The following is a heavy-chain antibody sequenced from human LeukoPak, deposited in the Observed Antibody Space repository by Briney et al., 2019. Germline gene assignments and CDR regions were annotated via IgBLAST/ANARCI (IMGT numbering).Heavy chain of an antibody. J-gene: IGHJ4*02. D-gene: IGHD6-19*01. CDR3: ARGGVGGWPDY. CDR2: IYYSGST. Sequence: SETLSLTCTVSGGSISNYYWSWIRQPPGKGLEWIGYIYYSGSTNYNPSLKSRVTISVDTSKNQFSLKLSSVTAADTAVYYCARGGVGGWPDYWGQGTLVTVSS. V-gene: IGHV4-59*01. CDR1: GGSISNYY.